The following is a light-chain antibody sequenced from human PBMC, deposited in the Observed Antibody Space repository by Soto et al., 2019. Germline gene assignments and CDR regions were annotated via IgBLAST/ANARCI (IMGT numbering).Light chain of an antibody. J-gene: IGLJ1*01. CDR3: GAWDNSLSAYV. CDR2: ENT. V-gene: IGLV1-51*02. Sequence: QSVLTQPPSVSAAPGQKVTISCSGRNSNIGNNYVSWYQQFPGTAPKLLIYENTKRPSGIPDRFSGSKSGTSATLDITGLQTGDEADYCCGAWDNSLSAYVFGPGT. CDR1: NSNIGNNY.